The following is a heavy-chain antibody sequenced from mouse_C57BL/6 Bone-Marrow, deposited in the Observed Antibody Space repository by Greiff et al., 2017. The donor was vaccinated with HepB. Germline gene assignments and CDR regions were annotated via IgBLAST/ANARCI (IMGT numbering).Heavy chain of an antibody. J-gene: IGHJ2*01. CDR2: INPYNGGT. CDR3: AREGLLRRGFDY. V-gene: IGHV1-19*01. CDR1: GYTFTDYY. D-gene: IGHD1-1*01. Sequence: VQLQQSGPVLVKPGASVKMSCKASGYTFTDYYMNWVKQSHGKSLEWIGVINPYNGGTSYNQKFKGKATLTVDKSSSTAYMELNSLTSEDSAVDYCAREGLLRRGFDYWGQGTTLTVSS.